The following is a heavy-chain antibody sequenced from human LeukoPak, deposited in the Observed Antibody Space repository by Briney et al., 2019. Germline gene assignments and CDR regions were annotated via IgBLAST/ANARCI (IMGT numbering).Heavy chain of an antibody. D-gene: IGHD1-26*01. J-gene: IGHJ3*02. V-gene: IGHV3-48*03. CDR1: GFTFSSYE. CDR3: AKNSGSYWFDAFDI. CDR2: ISSSGSTI. Sequence: GGSLRLSCAASGFTFSSYEMNWVRQAPGKGLEWVSYISSSGSTIYYADSVKGRFTISRDNAKNSLYLQMNSLRAEDTAVYYCAKNSGSYWFDAFDIWGQGTMVTVSS.